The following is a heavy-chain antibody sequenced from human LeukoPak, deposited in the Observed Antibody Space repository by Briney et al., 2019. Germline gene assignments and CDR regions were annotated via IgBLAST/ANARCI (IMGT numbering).Heavy chain of an antibody. J-gene: IGHJ4*02. V-gene: IGHV4-4*02. D-gene: IGHD3-22*01. CDR3: AGLVGRYSSGLYYYYFDY. CDR2: MYLSGTT. Sequence: PSGTLSLTCTVSGDSINSLDLWSWVRQPPGKGLEWIGEMYLSGTTHSNPSVKSRVTISIDKSKNQFFLNLSSVTAADAAVYYCAGLVGRYSSGLYYYYFDYWGQGTLVTVSS. CDR1: GDSINSLDL.